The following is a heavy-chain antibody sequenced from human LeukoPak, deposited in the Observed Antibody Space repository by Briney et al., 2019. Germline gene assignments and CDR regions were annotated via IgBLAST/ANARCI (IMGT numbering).Heavy chain of an antibody. CDR1: GGSISTYY. V-gene: IGHV4-59*08. CDR3: ARHVVNAGTEYYYYYMDV. D-gene: IGHD2-21*01. CDR2: IYHSGST. J-gene: IGHJ6*03. Sequence: SETLSLTCSVSGGSISTYYWTWIRQPPGKGLEWIGYIYHSGSTNYNPSLKSRVTISVDTSKNQFSLKLSSVTAADTAVYYCARHVVNAGTEYYYYYMDVWGKGTTVTISS.